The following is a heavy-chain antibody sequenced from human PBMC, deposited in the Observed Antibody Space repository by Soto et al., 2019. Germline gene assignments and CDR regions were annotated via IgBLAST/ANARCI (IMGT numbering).Heavy chain of an antibody. Sequence: GGSLRLSCAASGFSFSSDGIHWVRQAPGKGLLWVSRINVDGSDTDYADSVKGRLTISRDNAKNTVYLQMNSLRDEDTAVYYCARNQYMTTVSYFGYWGQGTLVTVSS. V-gene: IGHV3-74*01. J-gene: IGHJ4*02. CDR1: GFSFSSDG. CDR2: INVDGSDT. D-gene: IGHD3-10*01. CDR3: ARNQYMTTVSYFGY.